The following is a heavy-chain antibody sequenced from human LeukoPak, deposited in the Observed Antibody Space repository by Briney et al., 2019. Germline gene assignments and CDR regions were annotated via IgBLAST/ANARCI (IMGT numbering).Heavy chain of an antibody. D-gene: IGHD3-10*01. CDR1: GYTFTSYG. Sequence: ASVKVSCKASGYTFTSYGISWVRQAPGQGLEWMGWISAYNGNTNYAQKLQGRVTMTTDTSTSTAYMELRSLRSEDTAVYYCAREVTMVRGVIAWFDPWGQGTLVTVSS. CDR2: ISAYNGNT. V-gene: IGHV1-18*01. J-gene: IGHJ5*02. CDR3: AREVTMVRGVIAWFDP.